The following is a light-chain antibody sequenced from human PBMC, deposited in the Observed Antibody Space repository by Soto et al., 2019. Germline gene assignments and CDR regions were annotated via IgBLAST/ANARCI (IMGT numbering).Light chain of an antibody. CDR1: SSDVGGYNY. CDR2: DVS. Sequence: QSALTQPASVSGSPGQSITISCTGTSSDVGGYNYVSWYQQHPGKAPTLMIYDVSNRPSGVSNRFSGSKSGNTASLTISGLQAEDEADYYCSSYTSSSTPVVFGGGTALTVL. CDR3: SSYTSSSTPVV. J-gene: IGLJ2*01. V-gene: IGLV2-14*01.